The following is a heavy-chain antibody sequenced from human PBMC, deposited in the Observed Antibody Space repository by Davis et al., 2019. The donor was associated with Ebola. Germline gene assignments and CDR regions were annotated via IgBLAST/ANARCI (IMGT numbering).Heavy chain of an antibody. V-gene: IGHV3-23*01. J-gene: IGHJ3*01. CDR2: GTSADT. Sequence: GGSLRLSCSASGFIFSTYVMSWVRLAPGKGLEWVSTYGTSADTYYADSVKGRFIISRDNSKNTLHLQMNSLIVEDTAIYYCAKDTSSIWFDVWGQGTMVTVSS. CDR3: AKDTSSIWFDV. D-gene: IGHD6-13*01. CDR1: GFIFSTYV.